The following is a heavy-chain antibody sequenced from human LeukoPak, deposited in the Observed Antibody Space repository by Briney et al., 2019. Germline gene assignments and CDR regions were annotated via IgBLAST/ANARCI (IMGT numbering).Heavy chain of an antibody. V-gene: IGHV4-39*01. D-gene: IGHD3-9*01. CDR2: IYFSGST. Sequence: SETLSLTCTVSGGSVTSSSSYWGWIRQPPGKGLEWLGSIYFSGSTYYNPSPKSRLTMSVDTSKNQFSLELNSVTAADTAVYYCVRNKTTGPSFDSLTGKKSNYFDFWGQGTLVSVSS. J-gene: IGHJ4*02. CDR1: GGSVTSSSSY. CDR3: VRNKTTGPSFDSLTGKKSNYFDF.